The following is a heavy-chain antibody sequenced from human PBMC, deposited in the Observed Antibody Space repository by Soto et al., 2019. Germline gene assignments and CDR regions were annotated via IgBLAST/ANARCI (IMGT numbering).Heavy chain of an antibody. CDR3: ATFVNTIFGVVTPLGYYGMDV. D-gene: IGHD3-3*01. V-gene: IGHV1-69*13. J-gene: IGHJ6*02. Sequence: ASVKVSCKASGGTFSSYAISWVRQAPGQGLEWMGGIIPIFGTANYAQKFQGRVTITADESTSTAYMELSSLRSEDTAVYYCATFVNTIFGVVTPLGYYGMDVWGQGTTVTVS. CDR1: GGTFSSYA. CDR2: IIPIFGTA.